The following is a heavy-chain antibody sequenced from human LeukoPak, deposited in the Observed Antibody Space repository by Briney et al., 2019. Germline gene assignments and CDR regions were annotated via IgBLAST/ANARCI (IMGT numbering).Heavy chain of an antibody. V-gene: IGHV4-39*07. CDR2: IYYSGST. Sequence: SETLSLTCTVSGGSISSSSYYWGWIRQPPGKGLEWIGSIYYSGSTYYSPSLKSRVTISVDTSKNQFSLKLSSVTAADTAVYYCASGDLFGGGYWGQGTLVTVSS. J-gene: IGHJ4*02. CDR3: ASGDLFGGGY. CDR1: GGSISSSSYY. D-gene: IGHD3-16*01.